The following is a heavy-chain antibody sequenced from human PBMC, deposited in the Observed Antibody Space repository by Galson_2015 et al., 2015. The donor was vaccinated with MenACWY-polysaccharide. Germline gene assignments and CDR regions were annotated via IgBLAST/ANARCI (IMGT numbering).Heavy chain of an antibody. V-gene: IGHV2-5*02. D-gene: IGHD2-2*01. CDR2: IRWDDDK. CDR3: THQYASSWFDP. J-gene: IGHJ5*02. CDR1: GFSLSTSGVG. Sequence: PALVKPTQTLTLTCAFSGFSLSTSGVGVAWIRQPPGKALEWLALIRWDDDKRYSPSLKYRLTITKDTSKNQVVLTLTNMDPVDTATYYCTHQYASSWFDPWGQGTLVTVSS.